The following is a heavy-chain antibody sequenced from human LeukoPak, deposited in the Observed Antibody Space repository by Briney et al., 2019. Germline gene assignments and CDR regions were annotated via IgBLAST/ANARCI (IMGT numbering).Heavy chain of an antibody. D-gene: IGHD6-13*01. J-gene: IGHJ5*02. CDR3: ARGPIALNWFDP. CDR1: GYSSTNYG. V-gene: IGHV1-69*13. Sequence: ASVKVSCKASGYSSTNYGISWVRQAPGQGLEWMGGIIPIFGTANYAQKFQGRVTITADESTSTAYMELSSLRSEDTAVYYCARGPIALNWFDPWGQGTLVTVSS. CDR2: IIPIFGTA.